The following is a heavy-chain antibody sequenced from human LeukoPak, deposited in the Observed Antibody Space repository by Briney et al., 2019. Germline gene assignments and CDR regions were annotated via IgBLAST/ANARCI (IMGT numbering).Heavy chain of an antibody. V-gene: IGHV4-59*12. D-gene: IGHD1-26*01. CDR3: ASTTYFDY. J-gene: IGHJ4*02. Sequence: SETLSLTCTVSGGSISSYYWSWIRQPPGKGLEWIGYIYYSGSTYYNPSLKSRVTISVDTSKNQFSLKLSSVTAADTAVYYCASTTYFDYWGQGTLVTVSS. CDR2: IYYSGST. CDR1: GGSISSYY.